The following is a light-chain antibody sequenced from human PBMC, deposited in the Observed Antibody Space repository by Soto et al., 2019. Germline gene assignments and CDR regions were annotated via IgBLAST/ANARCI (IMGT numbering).Light chain of an antibody. CDR3: QQYAESPLT. Sequence: EIVLTQSPGTLSLSPGERATLSCRASQSVGRNYLAWYQQKPGQAPGLLIHAPSSRATGIPDTFSGSGSETDFTLTISRLEPEDFAVYYCQQYAESPLTFGGGTKVEIK. CDR2: APS. V-gene: IGKV3-20*01. CDR1: QSVGRNY. J-gene: IGKJ4*01.